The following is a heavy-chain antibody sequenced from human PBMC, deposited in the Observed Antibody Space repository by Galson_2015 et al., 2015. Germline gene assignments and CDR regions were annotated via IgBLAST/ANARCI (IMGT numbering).Heavy chain of an antibody. CDR1: RFTFSNYW. J-gene: IGHJ4*02. D-gene: IGHD2-2*01. Sequence: SLRLSCAASRFTFSNYWMSWVRQAPGKGLEWVANIKQDGSEKYYVDSVKGRFTISRDNTKNSLYLQMNSLRAEDTAVYYCARDPLAVIVPTANFDYWGQGTLVTVSS. CDR2: IKQDGSEK. CDR3: ARDPLAVIVPTANFDY. V-gene: IGHV3-7*04.